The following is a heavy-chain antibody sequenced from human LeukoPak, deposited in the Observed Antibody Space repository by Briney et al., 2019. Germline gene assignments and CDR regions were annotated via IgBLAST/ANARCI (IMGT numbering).Heavy chain of an antibody. D-gene: IGHD6-13*01. Sequence: SETLSLTCTVSGGSISSGSYYWSWIRQPAGKGLEWIGRIYTSGSTNYNPSLKSRVTISVDTSKNQFSLKLSSVTAADTAVYYCAREEAAAGTLDYWGQGTLVTVSS. J-gene: IGHJ4*02. CDR2: IYTSGST. CDR3: AREEAAAGTLDY. CDR1: GGSISSGSYY. V-gene: IGHV4-61*02.